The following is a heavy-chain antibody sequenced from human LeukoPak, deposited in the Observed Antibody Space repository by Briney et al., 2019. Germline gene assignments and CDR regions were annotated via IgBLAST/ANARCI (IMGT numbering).Heavy chain of an antibody. CDR1: GYSISSGYY. J-gene: IGHJ6*03. V-gene: IGHV4-38-2*01. Sequence: SETLSLTCVVSGYSISSGYYWGWIRQPPGKGLEWIGSIYHSGSTYYNPSLKSRITLSVDTSKNQFSLKLSSVTAADTAVYYCARVYYGSGSYYNSSPYYYYYMDVWGKGTTVTVSS. CDR3: ARVYYGSGSYYNSSPYYYYYMDV. CDR2: IYHSGST. D-gene: IGHD3-10*01.